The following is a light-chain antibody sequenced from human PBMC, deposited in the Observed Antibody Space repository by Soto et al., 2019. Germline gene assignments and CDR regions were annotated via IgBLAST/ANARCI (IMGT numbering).Light chain of an antibody. CDR2: DAS. CDR1: QTISSGF. J-gene: IGKJ1*01. V-gene: IGKV3-20*01. CDR3: QQYGSSGT. Sequence: EIVLTQSPGIVYLSPGDRATLSCRASQTISSGFLAWYQQKVGQAPRLLIYDASNRATGVPDRFSGSGSGTDFSLTISRLEPEDFAVYYCQQYGSSGTFGQGTKVDIK.